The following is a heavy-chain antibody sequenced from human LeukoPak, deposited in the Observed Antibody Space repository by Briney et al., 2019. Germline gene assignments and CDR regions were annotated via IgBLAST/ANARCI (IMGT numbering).Heavy chain of an antibody. D-gene: IGHD1-26*01. CDR3: AKGSGSYSDWFDP. Sequence: PGGSLRLSCAASGFTFSSYGMHWVRQAPGKGLEWVAFIRYDGSNKYYADSVKGRFTISRDNPKNTLYLQMNSLRAEDTAVYYCAKGSGSYSDWFDPWGQGTLVTVSS. CDR2: IRYDGSNK. J-gene: IGHJ5*02. V-gene: IGHV3-30*02. CDR1: GFTFSSYG.